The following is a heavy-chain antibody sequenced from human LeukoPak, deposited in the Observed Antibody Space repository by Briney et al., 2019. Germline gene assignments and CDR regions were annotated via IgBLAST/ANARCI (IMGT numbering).Heavy chain of an antibody. CDR3: AKAATRWWELLW. V-gene: IGHV3-43*02. CDR1: GFTFDDYA. CDR2: ISGDGGST. J-gene: IGHJ4*02. D-gene: IGHD1-26*01. Sequence: GGSLRLSCAASGFTFDDYAMHWVRHAPGKGLEWVSLISGDGGSTYYADSVKGRFTISRDNSKNSLYLQMNSLRTVDTALYYCAKAATRWWELLWWGQGTLVTVSS.